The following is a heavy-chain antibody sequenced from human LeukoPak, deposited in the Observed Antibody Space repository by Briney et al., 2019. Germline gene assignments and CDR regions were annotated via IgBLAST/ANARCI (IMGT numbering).Heavy chain of an antibody. CDR2: ISYDGSNK. CDR1: GFTFSSYG. Sequence: PGRSLRLSCAASGFTFSSYGMHWVRQAPGKGLEGVAVISYDGSNKYYADSVKGRFTISRGNSKNTLYLQMNSLRAEDTAVYYCAKAVVPAAKHYYYGMDVWGQGTTVTVSS. CDR3: AKAVVPAAKHYYYGMDV. J-gene: IGHJ6*02. D-gene: IGHD2-2*01. V-gene: IGHV3-30*18.